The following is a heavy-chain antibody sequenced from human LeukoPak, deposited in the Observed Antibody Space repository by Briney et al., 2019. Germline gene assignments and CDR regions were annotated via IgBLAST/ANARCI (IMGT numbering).Heavy chain of an antibody. J-gene: IGHJ4*02. Sequence: PGGSLRLSCAASGFTVSNNYMSWVRQAPGKGLEWVSVMYSGGSRYYPDSVKGRFTISRDNSKNTLYLQMNSLRAEDTAVYYCARAGYGDYVEYYFDYWGQGTLVTVSS. CDR1: GFTVSNNY. V-gene: IGHV3-66*01. D-gene: IGHD4-17*01. CDR2: MYSGGSR. CDR3: ARAGYGDYVEYYFDY.